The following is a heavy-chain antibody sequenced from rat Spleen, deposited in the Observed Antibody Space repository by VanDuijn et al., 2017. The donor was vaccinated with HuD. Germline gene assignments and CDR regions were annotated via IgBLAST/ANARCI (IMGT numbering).Heavy chain of an antibody. CDR1: GFTYSNYV. Sequence: EVQLVESDGGLVQPGKSLKLSCAASGFTYSNYVMAWVRQAPTKGLEWVASFSTGGGNTYYRDSVKGRFTISRDDAKNTLYLQMDSLRSEDTATYYCAKEGDGGYSSYPNWFAYWGQGTLVTVSS. D-gene: IGHD1-8*01. CDR2: FSTGGGNT. V-gene: IGHV5S13*01. CDR3: AKEGDGGYSSYPNWFAY. J-gene: IGHJ3*01.